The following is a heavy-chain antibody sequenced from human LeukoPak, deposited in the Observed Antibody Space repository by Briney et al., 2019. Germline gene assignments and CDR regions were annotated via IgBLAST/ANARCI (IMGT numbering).Heavy chain of an antibody. D-gene: IGHD3-10*01. J-gene: IGHJ4*02. CDR3: ARGPYGSGSYSGY. Sequence: GGSLRLSCAASGFTFTNYAMSWVRQAPGKGLEWVSAISGSGGSTYYADSVKGRFTISRDNAKNSLYLQMNSLRAEDTAVYYCARGPYGSGSYSGYWGQGTLVTVSS. V-gene: IGHV3-23*01. CDR1: GFTFTNYA. CDR2: ISGSGGST.